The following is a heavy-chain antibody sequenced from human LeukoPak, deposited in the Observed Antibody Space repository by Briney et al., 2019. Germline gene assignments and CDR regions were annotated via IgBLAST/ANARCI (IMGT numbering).Heavy chain of an antibody. CDR1: GGSISSYY. J-gene: IGHJ6*03. Sequence: SETLSLTCTVSGGSISSYYGSWIRQPPGKGLEGFGYIHDSETTNYNPSLKSRGTISVDTSKNPFSLKLSSVTAADTAVYYCARVSWFPGTSYYYMDVWGKGTTVTVSS. V-gene: IGHV4-59*01. D-gene: IGHD1-1*01. CDR3: ARVSWFPGTSYYYMDV. CDR2: IHDSETT.